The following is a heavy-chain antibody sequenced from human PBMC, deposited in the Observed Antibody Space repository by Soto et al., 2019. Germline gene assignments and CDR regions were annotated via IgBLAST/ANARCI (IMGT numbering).Heavy chain of an antibody. V-gene: IGHV1-18*01. CDR3: ARVVGALGHWFDP. D-gene: IGHD1-26*01. J-gene: IGHJ5*02. CDR2: ISAYNGNT. Sequence: QVQLVQSGAEVKKPGASVKVSCKASGYNFNSYTISWVRQAPGQGLEWMGRISAYNGNTNYAQKPQGRVTMTTDTSTSTAYMELRSLTSDDTAVYHCARVVGALGHWFDPWGQGTLVTVSS. CDR1: GYNFNSYT.